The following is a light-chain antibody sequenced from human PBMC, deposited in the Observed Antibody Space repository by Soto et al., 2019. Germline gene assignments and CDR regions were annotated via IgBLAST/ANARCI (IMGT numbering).Light chain of an antibody. CDR2: GNR. CDR1: TSNLGAGYD. V-gene: IGLV1-40*01. Sequence: QSVLTQPPSVSGAPGQRVTLSCTGNTSNLGAGYDVHWYQQLPGAAPKLVIFGNRNRPSGVPERFSGSKSGTSASLAITGLQAEDEGDYYCCSYTSTTVIFGGGTKLTVL. J-gene: IGLJ2*01. CDR3: CSYTSTTVI.